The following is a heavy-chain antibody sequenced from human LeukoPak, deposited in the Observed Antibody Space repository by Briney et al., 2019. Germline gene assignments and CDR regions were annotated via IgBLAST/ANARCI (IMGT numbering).Heavy chain of an antibody. J-gene: IGHJ5*02. V-gene: IGHV1-24*01. D-gene: IGHD3-3*01. CDR1: GYTLTELS. CDR3: ATAIFGGFTFDP. CDR2: FDPEDGET. Sequence: ASVKVSCKVSGYTLTELSMHWVRQAPGKGLEWMGGFDPEDGETIYAQKLQGRVTMTEDTSTDTAYMELSSLRSEDTAAYYCATAIFGGFTFDPWGQGTLVTVSS.